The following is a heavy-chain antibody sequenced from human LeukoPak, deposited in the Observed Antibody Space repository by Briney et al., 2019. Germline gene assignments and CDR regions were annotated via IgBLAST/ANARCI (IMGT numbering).Heavy chain of an antibody. J-gene: IGHJ6*02. V-gene: IGHV6-1*01. CDR3: ALARSEYHYGMDV. CDR1: GDSVSSISVA. CDR2: TYYRSKWYY. Sequence: SQTLSLACAISGDSVSSISVAWNWIRQSPSRGLEWLGRTYYRSKWYYEYAVSVKGRININPDPSKNQFSLQLNSVTPEDTAVYYCALARSEYHYGMDVWGQGTTVTVSS.